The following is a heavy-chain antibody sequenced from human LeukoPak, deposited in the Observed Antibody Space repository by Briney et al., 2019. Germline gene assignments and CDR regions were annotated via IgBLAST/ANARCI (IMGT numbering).Heavy chain of an antibody. J-gene: IGHJ6*03. CDR3: ARGPVYYDFWSGYPRYYYMDV. CDR2: INPSGGST. D-gene: IGHD3-3*01. CDR1: GYTFTSYY. V-gene: IGHV1-46*01. Sequence: ASVKVSCKASGYTFTSYYMHWVRQAPGQGLEWMGIINPSGGSTSYAQKFQGRVTMTRDTSTSTVYMELSSLRSEDTAVYYCARGPVYYDFWSGYPRYYYMDVWGKGTTVTVSS.